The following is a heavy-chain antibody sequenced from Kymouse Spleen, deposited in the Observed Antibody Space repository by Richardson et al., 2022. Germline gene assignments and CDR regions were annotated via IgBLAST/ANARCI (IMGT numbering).Heavy chain of an antibody. CDR2: ISWNSGSI. CDR3: AKDL*WELLRENYFDY. V-gene: IGHV3-9*01. J-gene: IGHJ4*02. CDR1: GFTFDDYA. D-gene: IGHD1-26*01. Sequence: EVQLVESGGGLVQPGRSLRLSCAASGFTFDDYAMHWVRQAPGKGLEWVSGISWNSGSIGYADSVKGRFTISRDNAKNSLYLQMNSLRAEDTALYYCAKDL*WELLRENYFDYWGQGTLVTVSS.